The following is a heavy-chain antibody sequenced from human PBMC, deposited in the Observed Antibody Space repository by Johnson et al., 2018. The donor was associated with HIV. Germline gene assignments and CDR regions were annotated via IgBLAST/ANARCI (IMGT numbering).Heavy chain of an antibody. J-gene: IGHJ3*02. CDR3: ASSFDYGDAFDI. CDR1: GFTFSSYW. CDR2: IGTAGAT. V-gene: IGHV3-13*01. Sequence: VQLVESGGDLVQPGRSLRLSCAASGFTFSSYWMHWVRQAPGKGLEWVSAIGTAGATYYPGSVKGRFTISRENAKNSLYLQMNSLRAEDTAVYYCASSFDYGDAFDIWGQGTMVTVSS. D-gene: IGHD4-17*01.